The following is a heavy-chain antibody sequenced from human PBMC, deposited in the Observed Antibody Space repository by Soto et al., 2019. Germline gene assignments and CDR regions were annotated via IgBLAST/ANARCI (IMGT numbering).Heavy chain of an antibody. CDR3: ARHVGGRDYYYGIDV. V-gene: IGHV5-51*01. CDR1: GYTFINYW. Sequence: RRESLKISCKASGYTFINYWIAWVRQMPGKGLEWMGIIHPGDSDVRYSPSFQGLVTFSADKSINTAYAQWSSLKASDTALYYCARHVGGRDYYYGIDVWGQGTTVTVSS. CDR2: IHPGDSDV. J-gene: IGHJ6*02.